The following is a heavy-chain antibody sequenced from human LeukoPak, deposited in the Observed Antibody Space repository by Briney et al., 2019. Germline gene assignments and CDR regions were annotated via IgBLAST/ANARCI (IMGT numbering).Heavy chain of an antibody. CDR1: GDSVSSKNGA. CDR3: ARDLGTAGWHTFDY. CDR2: TYYRSKWYN. V-gene: IGHV6-1*01. D-gene: IGHD6-19*01. Sequence: SQTLSLTCVVSGDSVSSKNGAWNWIRQSPSRGLEWLGRTYYRSKWYNDYAESMEGRMTISQDTSKNQYSLHLNSVTPDDTAVYYCARDLGTAGWHTFDYWGQGTLVTVSS. J-gene: IGHJ4*02.